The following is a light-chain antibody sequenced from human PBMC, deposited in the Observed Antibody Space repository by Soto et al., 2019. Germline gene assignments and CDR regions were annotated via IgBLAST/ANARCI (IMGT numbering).Light chain of an antibody. CDR3: QQYNTWSLIT. CDR2: GAS. Sequence: EIVMTQSPATLSVSPGDTATLSCRASQSIGSNVGWYQQKPGQAPRLLIYGASTRATGISARFSGSGSGAECSLTISSLQSEDLAVYYCQQYNTWSLITFGQGTRLEIK. CDR1: QSIGSN. J-gene: IGKJ5*01. V-gene: IGKV3-15*01.